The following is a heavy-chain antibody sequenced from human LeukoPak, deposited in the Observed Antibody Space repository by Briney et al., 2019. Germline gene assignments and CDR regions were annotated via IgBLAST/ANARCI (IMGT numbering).Heavy chain of an antibody. V-gene: IGHV4-4*02. D-gene: IGHD3-22*01. J-gene: IGHJ4*02. CDR3: ARNIVDSSGYYTVGY. Sequence: SGTLSLTCVVSGGSVSSSKWWSWVRQPPGKGLEWIGQVYHDGGTKYNPSLKSRVTILVDKSKNQFSLKLSSVTAADTAVYYCARNIVDSSGYYTVGYWGQGTLVTVSS. CDR1: GGSVSSSKW. CDR2: VYHDGGT.